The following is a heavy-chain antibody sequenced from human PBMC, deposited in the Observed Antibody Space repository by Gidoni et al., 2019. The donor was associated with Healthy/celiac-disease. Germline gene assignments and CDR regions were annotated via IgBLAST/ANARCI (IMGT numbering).Heavy chain of an antibody. Sequence: QVQLPESGPGLVKPSQTLSLTCTVSGGSISSGSYYWSWIRQPAGKGLEWIGRIYTSGSTNYNPSLKSRVTISVDTSKNQFSLKLSSVTAADTAVYYCARGLLSVRWLQFWDDAFDIWGQGTMVTVSS. CDR3: ARGLLSVRWLQFWDDAFDI. D-gene: IGHD5-12*01. CDR2: IYTSGST. V-gene: IGHV4-61*02. J-gene: IGHJ3*02. CDR1: GGSISSGSYY.